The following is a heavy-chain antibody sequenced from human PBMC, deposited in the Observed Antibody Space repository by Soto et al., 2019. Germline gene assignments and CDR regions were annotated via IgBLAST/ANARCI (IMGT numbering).Heavy chain of an antibody. CDR3: ARSPSSWNPYYYYGMDV. V-gene: IGHV3-48*03. Sequence: PGGSLGVSCASSGFTFSSYEMNWVRQAPGKGLDWVSYISSSGSTIYYADSVKGRFTISRDNAKNSLYLQMNSLRAEDTAVYYCARSPSSWNPYYYYGMDVWGHGTTVTVSS. D-gene: IGHD6-13*01. CDR1: GFTFSSYE. J-gene: IGHJ6*02. CDR2: ISSSGSTI.